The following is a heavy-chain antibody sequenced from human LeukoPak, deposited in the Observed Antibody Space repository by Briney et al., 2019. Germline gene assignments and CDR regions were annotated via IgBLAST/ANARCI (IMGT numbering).Heavy chain of an antibody. V-gene: IGHV3-21*01. CDR2: ISSSSSYI. CDR1: GFTFSSYS. Sequence: GGSLRLSCAPSGFTFSSYSMNWVRQAPGKGLEWVSSISSSSSYIYYADSVKGRFTISRDNAKNSLYLQMNSLRAEDTAVYYCARSGDYLGDYYYYYYMDVWGKGTTVTVSS. D-gene: IGHD4-17*01. CDR3: ARSGDYLGDYYYYYYMDV. J-gene: IGHJ6*03.